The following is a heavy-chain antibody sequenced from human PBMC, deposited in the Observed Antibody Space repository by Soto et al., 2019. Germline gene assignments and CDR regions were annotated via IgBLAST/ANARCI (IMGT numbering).Heavy chain of an antibody. V-gene: IGHV1-69*06. CDR3: ACPNGGGYYLGSFQH. J-gene: IGHJ1*01. D-gene: IGHD3-22*01. Sequence: QVQLVQSGAEVKKPGSSVKVSCKASGGTFSSYAISWVRQAPGQGLEWMGGIIPIFGTANYAQKFQGRVTITADKSTSTVYMELSSLRSEDTAVYYCACPNGGGYYLGSFQHWGEGTLVTVSS. CDR1: GGTFSSYA. CDR2: IIPIFGTA.